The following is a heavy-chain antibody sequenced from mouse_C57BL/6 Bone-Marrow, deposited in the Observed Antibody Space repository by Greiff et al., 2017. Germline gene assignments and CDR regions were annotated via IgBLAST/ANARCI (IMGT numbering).Heavy chain of an antibody. D-gene: IGHD3-2*01. CDR2: INPNNGGT. CDR1: GYTFTDYY. CDR3: ARSRDSSGPLAMDY. Sequence: EVQLQQSGPELVKPGASVKISCKASGYTFTDYYMNWVKQSHGKSLEWIGDINPNNGGTSYNQKFKGKATLTVDKSSSTAYMELRSLTSEDSAVYYCARSRDSSGPLAMDYWGQGTSVTVSS. J-gene: IGHJ4*01. V-gene: IGHV1-26*01.